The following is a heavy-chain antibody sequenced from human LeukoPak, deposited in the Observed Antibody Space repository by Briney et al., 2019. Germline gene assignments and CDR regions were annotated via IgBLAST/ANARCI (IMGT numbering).Heavy chain of an antibody. V-gene: IGHV3-7*01. Sequence: GGSRRLSCAASGFIFTNYFMSWARKAPGKGREWVASIKHDGSEKYYVDSVRGRFTISRDNTMNSLYLQMSSLRAEDTAVYYCATDRGWRTSGYYLYYFEYWGQGTLVTFSS. CDR2: IKHDGSEK. CDR3: ATDRGWRTSGYYLYYFEY. CDR1: GFIFTNYF. D-gene: IGHD3-3*01. J-gene: IGHJ4*02.